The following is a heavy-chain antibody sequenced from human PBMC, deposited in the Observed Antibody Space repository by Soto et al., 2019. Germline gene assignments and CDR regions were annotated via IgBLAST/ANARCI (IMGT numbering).Heavy chain of an antibody. V-gene: IGHV1-2*02. CDR3: AREVGGHANWFDP. Sequence: QVQLVQSGAEVKKPGASVKVSCKASGYTFTGYYMPWVRQAPGQGLGWMGWINPNSGGTNFAQKFQGRVTMTWDKSISTADMELSMLRSDDRAVYCSAREVGGHANWFDPWGQGILVTVSS. CDR1: GYTFTGYY. CDR2: INPNSGGT. J-gene: IGHJ5*02. D-gene: IGHD3-16*01.